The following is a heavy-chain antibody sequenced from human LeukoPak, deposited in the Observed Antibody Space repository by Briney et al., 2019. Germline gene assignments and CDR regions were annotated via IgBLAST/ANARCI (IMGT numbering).Heavy chain of an antibody. CDR1: GGSFSGYY. V-gene: IGHV4-34*01. J-gene: IGHJ4*02. CDR2: INRRGST. D-gene: IGHD1-26*01. Sequence: SETLSLTCAVYGGSFSGYYWSWIRQPPGKGLEWIGEINRRGSTKYNPSLKSRVTISVDTSKNQFSLKVTSVTAADTAVYYCARGDSSVGLNYWGQGTLVTVSS. CDR3: ARGDSSVGLNY.